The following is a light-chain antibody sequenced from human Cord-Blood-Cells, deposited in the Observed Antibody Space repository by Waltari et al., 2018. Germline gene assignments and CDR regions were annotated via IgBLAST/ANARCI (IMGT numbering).Light chain of an antibody. V-gene: IGKV3-20*01. CDR2: GAS. Sequence: ELVLKQSPGTLSLSPGERATLSCRASQSVSSSYLAWYQQKPGQAPRLLIYGASSRATGSPDRFSGSGSGTDFTLTISRLEPEDFAVYYCQQYGSSPTFGQGTKLEIK. J-gene: IGKJ2*01. CDR1: QSVSSSY. CDR3: QQYGSSPT.